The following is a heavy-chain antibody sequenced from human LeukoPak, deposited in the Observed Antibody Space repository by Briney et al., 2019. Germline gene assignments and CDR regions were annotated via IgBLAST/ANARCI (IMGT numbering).Heavy chain of an antibody. D-gene: IGHD1-26*01. V-gene: IGHV3-23*01. CDR2: ISGSGGST. CDR3: AKSVSSGTYSYFDY. J-gene: IGHJ4*02. Sequence: GGSLRLSCAASGFTFSSYAMSWVRQAPGKGPEWVSGISGSGGSTYYADSAKGRFTISRDNSKNTLYLQMNSLRAEDTAVYYCAKSVSSGTYSYFDYWGQGTLVTVSS. CDR1: GFTFSSYA.